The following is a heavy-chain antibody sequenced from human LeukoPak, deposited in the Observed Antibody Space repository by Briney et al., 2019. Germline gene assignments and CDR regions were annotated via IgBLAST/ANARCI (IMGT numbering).Heavy chain of an antibody. CDR3: ARGYDILTGYYTPPDY. CDR2: ISAYNGNT. D-gene: IGHD3-9*01. CDR1: GYTFTSYG. J-gene: IGHJ4*02. V-gene: IGHV1-18*01. Sequence: ASVKVSCKASGYTFTSYGISWVRQAPGQGLEWMGWISAYNGNTNYAQKLQGRATMTTDTSTSTAYMELRSLRSDDTAVYYCARGYDILTGYYTPPDYWGQGTLVTVSS.